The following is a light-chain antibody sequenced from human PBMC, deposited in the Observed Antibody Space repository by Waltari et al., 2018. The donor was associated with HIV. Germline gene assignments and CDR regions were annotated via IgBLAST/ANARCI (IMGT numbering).Light chain of an antibody. Sequence: DIQMTQSPSSLSASVGDRVTITCRASQRISTSLNWYQQKPGKAPKVLINAASSLQSGVPTRFRGTGSGTHFTLTISNLQPEDFATYYCQQSYSRPPTFGPGTTVDVK. CDR2: AAS. J-gene: IGKJ3*01. CDR1: QRISTS. CDR3: QQSYSRPPT. V-gene: IGKV1-39*01.